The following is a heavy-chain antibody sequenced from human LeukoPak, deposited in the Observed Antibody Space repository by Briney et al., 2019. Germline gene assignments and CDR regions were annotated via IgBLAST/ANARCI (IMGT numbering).Heavy chain of an antibody. D-gene: IGHD1-26*01. CDR3: ARVASVGATRALDY. Sequence: SETLSLTCTVSGGSITSDYWSWIRQPPGKGLESIGYIYYSGSTNYNPSLKSRVTISVDTSKNQFSLKLSSVTAADTAVYYCARVASVGATRALDYWGRGNLVTVSS. J-gene: IGHJ4*02. CDR2: IYYSGST. V-gene: IGHV4-59*01. CDR1: GGSITSDY.